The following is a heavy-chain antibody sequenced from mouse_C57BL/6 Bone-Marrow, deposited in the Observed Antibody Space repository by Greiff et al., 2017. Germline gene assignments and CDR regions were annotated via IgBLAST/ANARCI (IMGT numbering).Heavy chain of an antibody. J-gene: IGHJ3*01. CDR1: GYSITSGYY. V-gene: IGHV3-6*01. Sequence: EVQLVESGPGLVKPSQSLSLTCSVTGYSITSGYYWNWIRQFPGNKLEWMGYISYDGSNNYNPSLKNRISITRDTSKNQFFLKLNSVTTEDTATYDCAREDLYYGSSRFAYWGQGTLVTGSA. CDR3: AREDLYYGSSRFAY. CDR2: ISYDGSN. D-gene: IGHD1-1*01.